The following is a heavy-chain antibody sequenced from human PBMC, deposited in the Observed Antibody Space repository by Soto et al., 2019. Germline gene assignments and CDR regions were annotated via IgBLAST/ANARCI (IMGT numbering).Heavy chain of an antibody. J-gene: IGHJ6*02. CDR3: AKGLRRLLRTQYYYGLDV. D-gene: IGHD3-16*01. CDR2: ISGSGGNT. V-gene: IGHV3-23*01. CDR1: GFTFSPYA. Sequence: PRLSCAASGFTFSPYAMTWVRQAPGKGLEWVSSISGSGGNTNYADSVKGRFTVSRDNSKRTLSLQMNSLTEEDTAIYYCAKGLRRLLRTQYYYGLDVWGRGTTVTVS.